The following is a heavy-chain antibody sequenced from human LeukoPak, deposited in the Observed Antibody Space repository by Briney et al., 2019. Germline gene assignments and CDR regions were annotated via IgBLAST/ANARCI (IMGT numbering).Heavy chain of an antibody. J-gene: IGHJ5*01. CDR2: ITGGDVFI. V-gene: IGHV3-21*01. Sequence: GGSLRLSCAASGFTFSSYTFDWVRHAPGKGLEWVSSITGGDVFIYQADSVKGRFTVSRDNAKNTLYLQMNRLRAEDTAVYYCAREGDLMGATMDSWGQGTLVIVSS. CDR3: AREGDLMGATMDS. CDR1: GFTFSSYT. D-gene: IGHD3-16*01.